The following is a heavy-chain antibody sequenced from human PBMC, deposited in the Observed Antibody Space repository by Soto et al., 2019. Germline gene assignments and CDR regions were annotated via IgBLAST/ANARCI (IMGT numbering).Heavy chain of an antibody. Sequence: QVQLVQSGAELRKPGASVKVSCKASGYSFSSYGINWVRQAPGQGLEWMGWINTYNGNRNYAQKFEDRVTMTTATSTNTAYMELRSLKSDDTAIYYGARDRVRGYDSRGFSSWGQGTLVTVSS. V-gene: IGHV1-18*01. CDR2: INTYNGNR. CDR3: ARDRVRGYDSRGFSS. J-gene: IGHJ5*02. CDR1: GYSFSSYG. D-gene: IGHD3-22*01.